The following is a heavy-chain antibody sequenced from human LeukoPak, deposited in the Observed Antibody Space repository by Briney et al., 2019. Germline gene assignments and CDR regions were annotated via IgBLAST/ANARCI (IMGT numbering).Heavy chain of an antibody. J-gene: IGHJ4*02. CDR2: ISGSGGST. V-gene: IGHV3-23*01. Sequence: PGGSLRLSCAASGFTFSSYAMSWVRQAPGKGLEWVSAISGSGGSTYYADSVRGRFTISRDNSKNTLYLQMNSLRAEDTAVYYCAKDRGAAAGSLPPDDYWGQGTLVTVSS. D-gene: IGHD6-13*01. CDR1: GFTFSSYA. CDR3: AKDRGAAAGSLPPDDY.